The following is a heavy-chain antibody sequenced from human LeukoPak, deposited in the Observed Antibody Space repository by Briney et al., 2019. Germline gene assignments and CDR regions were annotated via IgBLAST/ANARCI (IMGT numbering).Heavy chain of an antibody. CDR2: IYHSGST. V-gene: IGHV4-38-2*01. D-gene: IGHD4-23*01. J-gene: IGHJ5*02. Sequence: PSETLSLTCAVSGYSISSGYYWGWIRQPPGKGLEWIGSIYHSGSTYYNPSLKSRVTISVDTSKNQFSLKLSSVTAADTAVYYCARLTYGGNNWFGPWGQGTLVTVSS. CDR1: GYSISSGYY. CDR3: ARLTYGGNNWFGP.